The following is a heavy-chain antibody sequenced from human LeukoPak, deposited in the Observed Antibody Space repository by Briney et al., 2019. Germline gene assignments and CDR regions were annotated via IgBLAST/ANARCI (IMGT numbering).Heavy chain of an antibody. CDR3: AREDAAAGAFDY. D-gene: IGHD6-13*01. Sequence: GGSLRLSCAASGFTFSSYSMDWVRQAPGKGLGWVSSISSSSSYIYYADSVKGRFTISRDNAKNSLYLQMNSLRAEDTAVYYCAREDAAAGAFDYWGQGTLVTVSS. V-gene: IGHV3-21*01. CDR1: GFTFSSYS. J-gene: IGHJ4*02. CDR2: ISSSSSYI.